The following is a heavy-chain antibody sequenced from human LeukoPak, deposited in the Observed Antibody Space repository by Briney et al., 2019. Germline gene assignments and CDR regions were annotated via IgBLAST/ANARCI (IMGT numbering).Heavy chain of an antibody. CDR1: GFTFSSYA. J-gene: IGHJ3*02. V-gene: IGHV3-23*01. D-gene: IGHD4-17*01. CDR3: AKYRSIYGVGSDAFDI. Sequence: GGSLRLSCAASGFTFSSYAMSWVRQAPGKGLEWVSAISGSGGSTYYADSVKGRFTIPRDNSKNTLYLQMNSLRAEDTAVYYCAKYRSIYGVGSDAFDIWGQGTMVTVSS. CDR2: ISGSGGST.